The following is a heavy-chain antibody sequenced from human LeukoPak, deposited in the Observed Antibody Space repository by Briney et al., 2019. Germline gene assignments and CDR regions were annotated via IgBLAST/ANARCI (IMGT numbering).Heavy chain of an antibody. D-gene: IGHD6-13*01. J-gene: IGHJ4*02. CDR1: GGSISSGGYY. V-gene: IGHV4-61*02. CDR3: ARGPQGYSSSWYFDY. CDR2: IYTSGST. Sequence: PSETLSLTCTVSGGSISSGGYYWSWIRQPAGKGLEWIGRIYTSGSTHYNPSLKSRVTISVDTSKNQFSLKLSSVTAADTAVYYCARGPQGYSSSWYFDYWGRGTLVTVSS.